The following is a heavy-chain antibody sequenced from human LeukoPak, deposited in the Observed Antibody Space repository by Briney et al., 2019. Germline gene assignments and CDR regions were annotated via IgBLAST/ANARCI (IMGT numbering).Heavy chain of an antibody. V-gene: IGHV4-59*01. D-gene: IGHD5-24*01. CDR2: IFYSGST. J-gene: IGHJ6*02. CDR3: AKGDAYNPSSFYGVDV. CDR1: GGSISSYC. Sequence: SETLSLTCTVSGGSISSYCWSWIRQPPGKGLGWIGYIFYSGSTNYNPSLKSRVTISVDTSKNQFSLKLTSVTAADTAVYYCAKGDAYNPSSFYGVDVWGQGTTVTVSS.